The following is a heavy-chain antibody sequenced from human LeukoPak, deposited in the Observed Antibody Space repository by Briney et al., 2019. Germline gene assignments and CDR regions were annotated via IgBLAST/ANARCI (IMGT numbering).Heavy chain of an antibody. CDR3: ATRYCSSTSCYAEYFQH. J-gene: IGHJ1*01. D-gene: IGHD2-2*01. Sequence: ASVKDSCKASGYTFTGYYMHWVRQAPGQGLEWMGWINPNSGGTNYAQKFQGRVTMTRDTSISTAYMELSRLRSDDTAVYYCATRYCSSTSCYAEYFQHWGQGTLVTVSS. CDR2: INPNSGGT. CDR1: GYTFTGYY. V-gene: IGHV1-2*02.